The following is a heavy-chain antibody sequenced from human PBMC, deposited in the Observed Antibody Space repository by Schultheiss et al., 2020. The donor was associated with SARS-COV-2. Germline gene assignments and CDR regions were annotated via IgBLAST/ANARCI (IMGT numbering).Heavy chain of an antibody. V-gene: IGHV3-49*04. D-gene: IGHD3-22*01. CDR1: GVTFGDYN. CDR3: TLSYDSSAYSCC. Sequence: GGSLRLSCTASGVTFGDYNVNWVRQAPGKGLEWVGFIRSKAYGGTTEYAASVKGRFTISRDDSKNIAYLQMNSLKTEDTAIYYCTLSYDSSAYSCCWGQGTLVTVSS. CDR2: IRSKAYGGTT. J-gene: IGHJ4*02.